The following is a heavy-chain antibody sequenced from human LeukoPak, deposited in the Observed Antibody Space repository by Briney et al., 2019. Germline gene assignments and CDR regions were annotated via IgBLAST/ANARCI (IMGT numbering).Heavy chain of an antibody. CDR1: GFTFANAW. J-gene: IGHJ4*02. D-gene: IGHD6-19*01. CDR2: IKTKTDGGTT. CDR3: TTDPEQWPLNGY. Sequence: GGSLRLSCAASGFTFANAWMSWVRQAPGKGLEWVGRIKTKTDGGTTDYAAPVKGRFTISRDDSKNTLYLQMNSLKTEDTAVYYCTTDPEQWPLNGYWGQGTLVTVSS. V-gene: IGHV3-15*01.